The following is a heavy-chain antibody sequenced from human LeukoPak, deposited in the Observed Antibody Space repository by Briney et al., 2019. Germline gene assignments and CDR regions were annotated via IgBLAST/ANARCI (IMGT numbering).Heavy chain of an antibody. CDR2: IIPIFGTA. CDR1: GGTFSSYA. J-gene: IGHJ5*02. Sequence: ASVKVSCKAPGGTFSSYAISWVRQAPGQGLEWMGGIIPIFGTANYAQKFQGRVTITADESTSTAYMELSSLRSEDTAVYYCARDLLDYGDYLSFDPWGQGTLVTVSS. CDR3: ARDLLDYGDYLSFDP. V-gene: IGHV1-69*13. D-gene: IGHD4-17*01.